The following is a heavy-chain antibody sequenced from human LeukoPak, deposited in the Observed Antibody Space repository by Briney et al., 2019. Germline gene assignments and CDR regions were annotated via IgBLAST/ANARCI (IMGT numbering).Heavy chain of an antibody. J-gene: IGHJ4*02. CDR2: IWYDGSDK. CDR1: GFTFSTFG. V-gene: IGHV3-33*01. Sequence: QSGGSLRLSCAASGFTFSTFGMHWVRQAPGKGLGWVAIIWYDGSDKYYADSVKGRFTVSRDNSKNTLHLQVNSLRAEDTAVYYCARDRGTTSSAGYYFDTWGQGALVTVSS. D-gene: IGHD6-6*01. CDR3: ARDRGTTSSAGYYFDT.